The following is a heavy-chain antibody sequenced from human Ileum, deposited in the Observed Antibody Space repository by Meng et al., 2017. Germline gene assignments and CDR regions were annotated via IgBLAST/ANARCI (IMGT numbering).Heavy chain of an antibody. CDR3: SRDYHCSGGSCYDCFDH. V-gene: IGHV1-18*01. CDR2: VSTWNGQT. CDR1: GYTFSNYG. D-gene: IGHD2-15*01. J-gene: IGHJ5*02. Sequence: ASVKVSCKASGYTFSNYGISWVRQAPGQGLERMGWVSTWNGQTNYAQKLQGRVNMTTDTSTSTAYMELRSLTSDDTAVYYCSRDYHCSGGSCYDCFDHWGQGTLVTVSS.